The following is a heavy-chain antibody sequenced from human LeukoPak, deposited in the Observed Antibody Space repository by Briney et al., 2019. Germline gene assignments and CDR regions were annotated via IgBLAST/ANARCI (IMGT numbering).Heavy chain of an antibody. Sequence: GGSLGLSCVASGFSFDTYAMSWVRQPPGKGLEWASGISDTGRKRHYTDSVKGRFTISRDNSKNTLHLQMNSLRAEDTALYFCAKDHDNGDYYYYFDSWGQGTLVTVSS. J-gene: IGHJ4*02. CDR1: GFSFDTYA. CDR3: AKDHDNGDYYYYFDS. CDR2: ISDTGRKR. V-gene: IGHV3-23*01. D-gene: IGHD2-21*02.